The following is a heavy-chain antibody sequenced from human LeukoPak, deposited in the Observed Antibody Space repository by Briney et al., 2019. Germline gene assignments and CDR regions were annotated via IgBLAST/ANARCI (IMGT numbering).Heavy chain of an antibody. Sequence: SVKVSRKASGGTFSSYAISWVRQAPGQGLEWMGRIIPILGIANYAQKFQGRVTITADKSTSTAYMELSSLRSEDTAVYYCAREDCSGGSCYSSYYYGMDVWGQGTTVTVSS. D-gene: IGHD2-15*01. J-gene: IGHJ6*02. CDR2: IIPILGIA. CDR1: GGTFSSYA. V-gene: IGHV1-69*04. CDR3: AREDCSGGSCYSSYYYGMDV.